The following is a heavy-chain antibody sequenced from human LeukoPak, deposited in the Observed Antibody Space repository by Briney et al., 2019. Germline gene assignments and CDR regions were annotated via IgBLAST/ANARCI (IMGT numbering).Heavy chain of an antibody. J-gene: IGHJ4*02. V-gene: IGHV3-23*01. CDR3: AKGRRGYDSFDY. Sequence: PGGSLRLSCAASEFTFSSYAMSWVRQAPGKGLEWVSTISGSGGSTYYADSVKGRFTISRDNSKNTLYLQMNSLRAEDTAVYYCAKGRRGYDSFDYWGQGTLVTVSS. CDR2: ISGSGGST. CDR1: EFTFSSYA. D-gene: IGHD5-12*01.